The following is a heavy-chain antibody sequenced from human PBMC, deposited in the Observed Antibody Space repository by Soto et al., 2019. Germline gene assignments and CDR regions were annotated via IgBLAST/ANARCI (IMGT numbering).Heavy chain of an antibody. CDR2: ITPTFGSA. Sequence: SVKVSCKASGGTFSGHGIAWVRQVPGQGLEWMGGITPTFGSATYAPKFQGRVTISADKSTSTAYMELSSLRSEDTAVYFCASERSAQYFDYWGQGTLVTVSS. CDR3: ASERSAQYFDY. V-gene: IGHV1-69*06. J-gene: IGHJ4*02. CDR1: GGTFSGHG. D-gene: IGHD1-26*01.